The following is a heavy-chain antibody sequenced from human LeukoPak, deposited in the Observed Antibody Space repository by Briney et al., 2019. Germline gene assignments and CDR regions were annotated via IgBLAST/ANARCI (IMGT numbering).Heavy chain of an antibody. Sequence: SETLSLTCTVSGYSISSGYYWGWIRQPPGKGLERIGSIYHSGSTYYNPSLKSRVTISVDTSKNQFSLKLSSVTAADTAMYYCAKSNGYGLIDYWGQGTLVTVSS. J-gene: IGHJ4*02. CDR2: IYHSGST. D-gene: IGHD5-12*01. CDR1: GYSISSGYY. V-gene: IGHV4-38-2*02. CDR3: AKSNGYGLIDY.